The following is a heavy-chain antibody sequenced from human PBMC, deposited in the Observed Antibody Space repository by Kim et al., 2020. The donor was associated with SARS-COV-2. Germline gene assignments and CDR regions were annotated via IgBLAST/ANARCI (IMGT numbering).Heavy chain of an antibody. CDR2: ISAYNGNT. CDR1: GYTFTSYG. J-gene: IGHJ6*02. CDR3: ARDKVVVVPAAMFGMDV. V-gene: IGHV1-18*01. Sequence: ASVKVSCKASGYTFTSYGISWVRQALGQGLEWMGWISAYNGNTNYAQKLQGRVTMTTDTSTSTAYMELRSLRSDDTAVYYCARDKVVVVPAAMFGMDVWGQGTTVTVSS. D-gene: IGHD2-2*01.